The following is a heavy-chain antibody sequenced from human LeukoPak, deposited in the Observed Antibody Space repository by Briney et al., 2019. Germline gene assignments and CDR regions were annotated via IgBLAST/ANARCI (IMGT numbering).Heavy chain of an antibody. CDR1: GGSVSSSYYY. Sequence: SETLSLTCTVSGGSVSSSYYYWGWIRQPPGKGLEWIGSIYYSGTTSYNPSLKSRVTISADTSKNQFSLKLSSVTAADTAVYYCARGYCSSTSCYISWFDPWGQGTLVTVSS. V-gene: IGHV4-39*07. J-gene: IGHJ5*02. D-gene: IGHD2-2*02. CDR3: ARGYCSSTSCYISWFDP. CDR2: IYYSGTT.